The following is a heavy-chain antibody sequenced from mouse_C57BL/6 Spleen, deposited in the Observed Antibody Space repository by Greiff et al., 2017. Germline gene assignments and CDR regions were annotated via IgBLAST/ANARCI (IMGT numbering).Heavy chain of an antibody. V-gene: IGHV6-6*01. CDR2: IRNKANNHAT. Sequence: EVQLQQSGGGLVQPGGSMKLSCAASGFTFSDAWMDWVRQSPEKGLEWVAEIRNKANNHATYYAVSVKGRFTISRDDSKSSVYLQMNSLRAEDTGIYYCTRVTTGYFDYWGQGTTLTVSS. J-gene: IGHJ2*01. CDR3: TRVTTGYFDY. D-gene: IGHD2-12*01. CDR1: GFTFSDAW.